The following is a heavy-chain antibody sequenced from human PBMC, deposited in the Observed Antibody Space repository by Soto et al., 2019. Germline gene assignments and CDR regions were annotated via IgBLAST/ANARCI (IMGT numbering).Heavy chain of an antibody. J-gene: IGHJ6*02. CDR3: ARDTETEGPYGMDV. CDR1: GGSISSGGYY. Sequence: SETLSLTXTVSGGSISSGGYYWSWIRQHPGKGLEWIGYIYYSGSTYYNPSLKSRVTISVDTSKNQFSLKLSSVTAADTAVYYCARDTETEGPYGMDVWGQGTTVTVSS. V-gene: IGHV4-31*02. CDR2: IYYSGST.